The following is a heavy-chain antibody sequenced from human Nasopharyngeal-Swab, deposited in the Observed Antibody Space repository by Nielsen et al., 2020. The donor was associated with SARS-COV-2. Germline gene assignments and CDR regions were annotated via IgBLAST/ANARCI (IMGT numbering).Heavy chain of an antibody. CDR2: IYWDDDK. J-gene: IGHJ4*02. D-gene: IGHD3-9*01. V-gene: IGHV2-5*02. CDR3: ARQGDYDILTGYGY. CDR1: GFSLSTRGVG. Sequence: SGPTLVKPTQTLTLTCTFSGFSLSTRGVGVGWIRQPPGKALEWLALIYWDDDKRYSPSLKSRLTITKDTSENQVVLTMTNMDPVDTATYYCARQGDYDILTGYGYWGQGTLVTVSS.